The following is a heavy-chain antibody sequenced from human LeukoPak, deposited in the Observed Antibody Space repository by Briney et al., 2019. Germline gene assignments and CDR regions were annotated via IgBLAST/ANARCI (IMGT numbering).Heavy chain of an antibody. D-gene: IGHD3-16*02. CDR3: ARGRGDDYVWGSYRRIYYFDY. CDR1: GGSFSGYY. CDR2: INHSGST. V-gene: IGHV4-34*01. Sequence: PSETLSLTCAVYGGSFSGYYWSWIRQPPGKGLEWIGEINHSGSTNYNPSLKSRVTISVGTSKNQFSLKLSSVTAADTAVYYCARGRGDDYVWGSYRRIYYFDYWGQGTLVTVSS. J-gene: IGHJ4*02.